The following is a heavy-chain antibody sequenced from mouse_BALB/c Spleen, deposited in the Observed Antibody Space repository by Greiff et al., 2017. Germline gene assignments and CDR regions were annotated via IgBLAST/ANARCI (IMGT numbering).Heavy chain of an antibody. CDR3: ASHYYGYGY. V-gene: IGHV3-2*02. J-gene: IGHJ2*01. CDR2: ISYSGST. CDR1: GYSIPSDYA. D-gene: IGHD1-2*01. Sequence: EVQLVESGPGLVKPSQSLSLTCTVTGYSIPSDYAWNWIRQFPGNKLEWMGYISYSGSTSYNPSLKSRISITRDTSKNQFFLQLNSVTTEDTATYYCASHYYGYGYWGQGTTLTVSS.